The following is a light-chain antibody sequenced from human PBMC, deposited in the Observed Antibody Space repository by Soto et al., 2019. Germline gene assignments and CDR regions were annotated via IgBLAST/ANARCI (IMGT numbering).Light chain of an antibody. CDR3: QQCDTFST. V-gene: IGKV1-5*01. Sequence: DIQMTQSPSTLSASVGDTVTITCRASQTINNWLAWYRQKPGKAPKLLISAASRLESGVQSRFNGSGYGTDSTLTISSLQPDDFATYYCQQCDTFSTFGQGTKVDIK. CDR2: AAS. CDR1: QTINNW. J-gene: IGKJ1*01.